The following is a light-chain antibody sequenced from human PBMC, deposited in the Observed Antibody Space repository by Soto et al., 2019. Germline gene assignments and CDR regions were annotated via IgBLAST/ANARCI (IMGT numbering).Light chain of an antibody. CDR1: SSDVGAYNY. CDR2: DVT. J-gene: IGLJ2*01. V-gene: IGLV2-14*01. CDR3: SSYTTIKTVI. Sequence: QSALAQRASVSGSPGQSITISCTGTSSDVGAYNYVSWYHQHHPGKAPELIIYDVTDRPSGVSTRFSGSKSGNTASLTISGLQAEDEGDYYCSSYTTIKTVIFGGGTQLTVL.